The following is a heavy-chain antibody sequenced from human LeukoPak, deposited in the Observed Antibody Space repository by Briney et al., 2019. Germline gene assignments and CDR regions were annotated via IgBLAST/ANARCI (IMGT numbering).Heavy chain of an antibody. CDR1: GGSISRYY. J-gene: IGHJ4*02. CDR2: ISYSGST. D-gene: IGHD3-22*01. Sequence: SETLSLTCAVSGGSISRYYWTWIRQPPGKALEWIGYISYSGSTNYNPSLKGRVTVSVDTSKNQFSLKLSSVTAADTAIYYCAGWAYDSSGYRLDYWGQGTLVTVSS. V-gene: IGHV4-59*01. CDR3: AGWAYDSSGYRLDY.